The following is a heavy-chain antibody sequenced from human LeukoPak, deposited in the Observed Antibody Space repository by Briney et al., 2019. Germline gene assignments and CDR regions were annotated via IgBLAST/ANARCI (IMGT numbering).Heavy chain of an antibody. D-gene: IGHD6-19*01. V-gene: IGHV1-69*05. J-gene: IGHJ3*02. CDR2: IIPIFGTA. CDR1: GGTFSSYA. Sequence: ASVKVSCKASGGTFSSYAISWVRQAPGQGLEWMGGIIPIFGTANYAQKFQGRVTITTDESTSTAYMELSSLRSEDTAVYYCARDRPSRSSGWYMDAFDIWGQGTMVTVSS. CDR3: ARDRPSRSSGWYMDAFDI.